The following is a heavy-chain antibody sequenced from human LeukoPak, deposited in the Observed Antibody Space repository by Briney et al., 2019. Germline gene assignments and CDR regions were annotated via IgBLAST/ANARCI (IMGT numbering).Heavy chain of an antibody. CDR1: GVSISSGDYY. V-gene: IGHV4-30-4*01. CDR2: MYYSGST. Sequence: SQTLSLTCTVSGVSISSGDYYWSWIRQPPGKGLEWIAYMYYSGSTYYNPSLKSRVTMSADTSKNQLSLKLSSVTAADTAVYYCARPYYYDSRIDPWGQGILVTVSS. CDR3: ARPYYYDSRIDP. J-gene: IGHJ5*02. D-gene: IGHD3-22*01.